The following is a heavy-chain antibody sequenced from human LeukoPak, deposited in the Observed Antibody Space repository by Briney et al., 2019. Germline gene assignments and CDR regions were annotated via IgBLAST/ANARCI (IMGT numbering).Heavy chain of an antibody. Sequence: GGSLRLSCAASGFTFGSYGMHWVRQAPGKGLEWVAVISYDGSNKYYAGSVKGRFTISRDNSKNTLYLQMNSLRVEDTAVYYCAKDSFDGDYPTDLDVWGQGTTVTVSS. CDR1: GFTFGSYG. V-gene: IGHV3-30*18. CDR2: ISYDGSNK. D-gene: IGHD4-17*01. CDR3: AKDSFDGDYPTDLDV. J-gene: IGHJ6*02.